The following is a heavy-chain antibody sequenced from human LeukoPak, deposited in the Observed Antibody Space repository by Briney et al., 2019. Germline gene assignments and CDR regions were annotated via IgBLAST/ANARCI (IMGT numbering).Heavy chain of an antibody. V-gene: IGHV3-11*04. J-gene: IGHJ6*04. CDR1: GLRFSDYY. CDR2: ISSGGDIM. Sequence: PGGSLRLSCAASGLRFSDYYVSWIRQAPGKGLQWVSYISSGGDIMHYADSVKGRFTSSRDNAKNSLYLQMNSLRAEDTAVYYCAELGITMIGGVWGKGTTVTISS. D-gene: IGHD3-10*02. CDR3: AELGITMIGGV.